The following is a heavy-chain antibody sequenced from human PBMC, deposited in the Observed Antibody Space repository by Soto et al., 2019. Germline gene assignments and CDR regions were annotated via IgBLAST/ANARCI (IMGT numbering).Heavy chain of an antibody. D-gene: IGHD5-18*01. V-gene: IGHV1-69*02. CDR1: GGTFSSYT. CDR2: IIPILGIA. CDR3: ARGMATAMSDDAFDT. J-gene: IGHJ3*02. Sequence: QVQLVQSGAEVKKPGSSVKVSCKASGGTFSSYTISWVRQAPGQGLEWMGRIIPILGIANYAQKFQGRVTITADKSTSTAYMELSSLRSEDTAVYYCARGMATAMSDDAFDTWGQGTMVTVSS.